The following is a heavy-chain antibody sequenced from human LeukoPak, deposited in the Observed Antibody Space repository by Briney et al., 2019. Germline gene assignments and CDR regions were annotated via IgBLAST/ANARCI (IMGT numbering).Heavy chain of an antibody. CDR3: AKGFSPCYDSSEGWFDP. Sequence: GGSLRLSCEASAFTFSSYWMSWVRQAPGKGLEWVANIKQDGSEKYYVDSVKGRFTISRDNAKNSLYLQMNSLRAEDTAVYYCAKGFSPCYDSSEGWFDPWGQGTLDPVSS. CDR2: IKQDGSEK. V-gene: IGHV3-7*05. CDR1: AFTFSSYW. J-gene: IGHJ5*02. D-gene: IGHD3-22*01.